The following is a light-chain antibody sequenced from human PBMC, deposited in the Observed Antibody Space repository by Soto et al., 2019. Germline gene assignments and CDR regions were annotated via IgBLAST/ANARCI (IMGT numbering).Light chain of an antibody. Sequence: EIVLTQSPATLSLSPGERATLSCRASQSVRTYLAWYQQKPGQAPRLLIYDASNRATGIPARFSGSGSGTDFTLTISSLEPEDFAVYDCPQRSNWPPYTFGQGTKLEIK. J-gene: IGKJ2*01. CDR1: QSVRTY. V-gene: IGKV3-11*01. CDR2: DAS. CDR3: PQRSNWPPYT.